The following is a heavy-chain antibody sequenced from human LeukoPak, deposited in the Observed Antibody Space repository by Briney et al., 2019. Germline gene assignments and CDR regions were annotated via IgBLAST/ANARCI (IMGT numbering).Heavy chain of an antibody. CDR2: IYYSGST. CDR3: ARGSSSGWYGGWFDP. V-gene: IGHV4-39*01. Sequence: SETLSLTCTVSGGSISSSSYYWGWIRQPPGKGLEGIGGIYYSGSTYYNPSLKSRVTISVDTPKNQFSLKLSSVTAADTAVYYCARGSSSGWYGGWFDPWGQGTLVTVSS. J-gene: IGHJ5*02. CDR1: GGSISSSSYY. D-gene: IGHD6-19*01.